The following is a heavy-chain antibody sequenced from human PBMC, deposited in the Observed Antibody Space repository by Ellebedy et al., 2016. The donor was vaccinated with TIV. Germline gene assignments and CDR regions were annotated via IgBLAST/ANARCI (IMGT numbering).Heavy chain of an antibody. D-gene: IGHD2-8*02. V-gene: IGHV3-21*06. CDR3: ARHVEDTGPRFFDL. J-gene: IGHJ2*01. CDR1: GFSFDSRI. CDR2: ITRRSDYK. Sequence: GESLKISCEGSGFSFDSRIMNWVRQAPGKGLEWVAAITRRSDYKYYGDTVKCRFTISRDNAKNSVYLEMNSLRPEDAGVYFCARHVEDTGPRFFDLWGRGTLVTVSS.